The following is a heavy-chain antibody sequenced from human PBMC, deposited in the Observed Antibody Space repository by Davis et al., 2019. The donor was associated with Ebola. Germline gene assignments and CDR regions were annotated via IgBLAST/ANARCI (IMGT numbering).Heavy chain of an antibody. D-gene: IGHD6-19*01. J-gene: IGHJ4*02. V-gene: IGHV1-3*01. CDR2: INAGNGHT. CDR1: VYALTRYT. Sequence: ASVKVSCKASVYALTRYTIHWVRQAPGQSLEFMGWINAGNGHTKFSQDFQARVTITMDTSANTVYMELSSLRSEDTAVYYCWRLDLASSGWLDYWGQGTLISVSS. CDR3: WRLDLASSGWLDY.